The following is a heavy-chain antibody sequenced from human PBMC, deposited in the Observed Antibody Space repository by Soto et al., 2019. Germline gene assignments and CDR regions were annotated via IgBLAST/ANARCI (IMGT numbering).Heavy chain of an antibody. D-gene: IGHD2-2*01. V-gene: IGHV4-34*01. CDR2: INHSGST. Sequence: ETLSLTCAVYGGSFSGYYWSWIRQPPGKGLEWIGEINHSGSTNYNPSLKSRVTISVDTSKNQFSLKLSSVTAADTAVYYCARGSADIVVVPAARRTYYYYYMDVWGQGTTVTVSS. J-gene: IGHJ6*03. CDR3: ARGSADIVVVPAARRTYYYYYMDV. CDR1: GGSFSGYY.